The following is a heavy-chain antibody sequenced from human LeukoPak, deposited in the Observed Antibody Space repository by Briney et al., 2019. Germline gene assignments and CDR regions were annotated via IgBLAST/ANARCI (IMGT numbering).Heavy chain of an antibody. CDR2: INHSGST. D-gene: IGHD6-13*01. V-gene: IGHV4-34*01. CDR1: GGSFSGYY. J-gene: IGHJ4*02. Sequence: SETLSLTCAVYGGSFSGYYWSWIRQPPGKGLEWIGEINHSGSTNYNLSLKSRVTISVDTSKNQFSLKLSSVTAADTAVYYCARLSSSWYKYYFDYWGQGTLVTVSS. CDR3: ARLSSSWYKYYFDY.